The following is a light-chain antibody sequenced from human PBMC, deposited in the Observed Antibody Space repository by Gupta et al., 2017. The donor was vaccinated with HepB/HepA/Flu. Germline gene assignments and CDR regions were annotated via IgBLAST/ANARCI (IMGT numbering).Light chain of an antibody. V-gene: IGLV1-36*01. J-gene: IGLJ1*01. CDR1: SSNIGKNA. CDR2: YDD. Sequence: QSVLTQPPSVSAAPRPRVTISCSGSSSNIGKNAVNWYQQLPGKAPKLLIYYDDLLSSGVADRFSGSNSGTSASLAISGLQSEDEADYYCAGGYDSRNAYVFGTGTKVTVL. CDR3: AGGYDSRNAYV.